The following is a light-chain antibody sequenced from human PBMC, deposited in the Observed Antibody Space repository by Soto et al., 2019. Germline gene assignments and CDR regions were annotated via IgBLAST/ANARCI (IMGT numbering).Light chain of an antibody. V-gene: IGLV2-11*01. CDR3: SSYADAYTWV. J-gene: IGLJ3*02. Sequence: QSALTQPRSVSGSPGQSVTISCTGTSSDIGNYNYVSWYQQHSGEAPKLMFYDVYKRPSGVPDRFSASKSGNTASLTISGLQTEDEADYYCSSYADAYTWVFGGGTKVTVL. CDR2: DVY. CDR1: SSDIGNYNY.